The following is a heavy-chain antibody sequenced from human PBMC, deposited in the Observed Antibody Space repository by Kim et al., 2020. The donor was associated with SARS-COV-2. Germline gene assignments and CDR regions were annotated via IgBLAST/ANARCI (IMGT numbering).Heavy chain of an antibody. CDR1: GGSISPYY. V-gene: IGHV4-59*01. CDR2: IFYRGYT. J-gene: IGHJ2*01. D-gene: IGHD3-10*01. CDR3: ARVTLVRGRYWYFDL. Sequence: SETLSLTCSVSGGSISPYYWSWVRQPPGKGLEWIGYIFYRGYTSYNPSLKSRVTISIDSSSNQFSLKLISATAADTAVYYCARVTLVRGRYWYFDLWGRGTLVTVSS.